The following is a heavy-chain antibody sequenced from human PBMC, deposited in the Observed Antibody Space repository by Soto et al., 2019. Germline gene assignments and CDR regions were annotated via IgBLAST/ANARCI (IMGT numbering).Heavy chain of an antibody. V-gene: IGHV1-18*01. CDR3: ARDRRDRRRWLQLPGLNAVDI. CDR1: GYTFTSYG. Sequence: QVQLVQSGAEVKKPGASVKVSCKASGYTFTSYGISWVRQAPGQGLEWMGWISAYNGNTNYAQKLQGRVTMTTDTSXRTADMELRSLRADDTAVYYCARDRRDRRRWLQLPGLNAVDIWGQGTMVTVSS. CDR2: ISAYNGNT. J-gene: IGHJ3*02. D-gene: IGHD5-12*01.